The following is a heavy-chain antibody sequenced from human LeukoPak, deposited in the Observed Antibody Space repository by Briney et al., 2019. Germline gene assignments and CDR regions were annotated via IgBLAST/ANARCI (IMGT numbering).Heavy chain of an antibody. D-gene: IGHD3-22*01. Sequence: ASVKVSCKASGYTFTGYYMHWVRQAPGQGLEWMGWINPNSGGTNYAQKFQGRVTMTRDTSISTAYMELSRLRSDDTAVYYCARESISSVYYDSSGNGMDVWGQGTTVTVSS. V-gene: IGHV1-2*02. CDR3: ARESISSVYYDSSGNGMDV. CDR2: INPNSGGT. CDR1: GYTFTGYY. J-gene: IGHJ6*02.